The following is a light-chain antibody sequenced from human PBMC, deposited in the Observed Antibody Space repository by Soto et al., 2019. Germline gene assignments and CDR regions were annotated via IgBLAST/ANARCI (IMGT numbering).Light chain of an antibody. CDR2: GAS. V-gene: IGKV3-20*01. CDR1: QSVSSN. CDR3: QQYGNSPWT. Sequence: EIILAQSPDTLSLSPGERATLSCRASQSVSSNLAWYQQKPGQAPRLLIYGASSRATGIPDRFSGSGSGTDFTLTISRLEPEDVAVFYCQQYGNSPWTFGQGTKVDIK. J-gene: IGKJ1*01.